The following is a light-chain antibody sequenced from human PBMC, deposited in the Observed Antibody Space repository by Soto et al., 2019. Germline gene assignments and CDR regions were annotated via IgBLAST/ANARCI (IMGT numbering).Light chain of an antibody. CDR1: QSVSSSY. J-gene: IGKJ4*01. V-gene: IGKV3-20*01. Sequence: ETVLTQSPGTLSLSLGERSTPSCTASQSVSSSYFAWYQQKPGQAPRLLIYGASSRATGIPDRFSGSGSGTDFTLTISRLEPEDFAVYYCQQYGSSPLTFGGGTKADIK. CDR3: QQYGSSPLT. CDR2: GAS.